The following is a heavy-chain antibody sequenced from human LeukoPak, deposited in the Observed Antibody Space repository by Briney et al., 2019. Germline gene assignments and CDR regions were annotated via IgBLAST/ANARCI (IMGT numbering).Heavy chain of an antibody. CDR1: GGSISSSSYY. CDR2: IYYSGST. D-gene: IGHD6-19*01. J-gene: IGHJ3*02. Sequence: SETLSLTCTVSGGSISSSSYYWGWIRQPPGKGLEWIGSIYYSGSTYYNPSLKSRDTISVDTSKNQFSLKLSSVTVADTAMYYCARIHRIAVAGTSYAFDIWGQGTMVTVSS. CDR3: ARIHRIAVAGTSYAFDI. V-gene: IGHV4-39*01.